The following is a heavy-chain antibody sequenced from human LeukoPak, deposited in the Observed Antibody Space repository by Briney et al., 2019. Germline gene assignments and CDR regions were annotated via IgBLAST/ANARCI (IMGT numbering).Heavy chain of an antibody. CDR3: ARGGVYYDILTGYLIDY. CDR1: GGTFSSYA. J-gene: IGHJ4*02. Sequence: SVKVSCTASGGTFSSYAISWVRQAPGQGLEWMGRIIPILDVTDYAQKFQGKVTITADKSTSTVYMEVSSLRFEDTAVYYCARGGVYYDILTGYLIDYWGQGTLVTVSS. CDR2: IIPILDVT. D-gene: IGHD3-9*01. V-gene: IGHV1-69*04.